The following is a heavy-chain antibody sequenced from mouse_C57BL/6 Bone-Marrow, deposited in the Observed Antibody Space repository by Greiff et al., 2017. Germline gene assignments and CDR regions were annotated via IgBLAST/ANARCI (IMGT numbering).Heavy chain of an antibody. CDR1: GYTFTDYY. Sequence: EVQGVESGPVLVKPGASVKMSCKASGYTFTDYYMNWVKQSHGKSLEWIGVINPYNGGTSYNQKFKGKATLTVDKSSSTAYMELNSLTSEDSAVYYCARGGQAAQDYFDYWGQGTTLTVSS. CDR2: INPYNGGT. CDR3: ARGGQAAQDYFDY. D-gene: IGHD3-2*02. V-gene: IGHV1-19*01. J-gene: IGHJ2*01.